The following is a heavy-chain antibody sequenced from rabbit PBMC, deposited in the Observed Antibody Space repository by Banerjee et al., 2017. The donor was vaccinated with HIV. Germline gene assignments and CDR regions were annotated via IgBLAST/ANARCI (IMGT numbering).Heavy chain of an antibody. CDR3: ARDGAGGSYFAL. J-gene: IGHJ4*01. CDR1: GFDFSTYS. D-gene: IGHD8-1*01. V-gene: IGHV1S47*01. CDR2: IVPIFGFT. Sequence: QEQLVESGGGLVQPGGSLKLSCKASGFDFSTYSMSWVRQAPGKGLEWIGYIVPIFGFTYYANWVNGRFTISSHNAQNTVFLQMTSLTAADTATYFCARDGAGGSYFALWGPGTLVTVS.